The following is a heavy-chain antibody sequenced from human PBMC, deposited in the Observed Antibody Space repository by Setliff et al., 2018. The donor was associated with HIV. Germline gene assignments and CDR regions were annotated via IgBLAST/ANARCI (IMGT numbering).Heavy chain of an antibody. V-gene: IGHV4-59*11. J-gene: IGHJ4*02. D-gene: IGHD3-3*01. CDR1: GGSIRSHY. Sequence: PSETLSLTCSVSGGSIRSHYWSWIRQAPGKGLQWIGNVYYRAKTGATTDHNPSLRSRISISLDVSKNQLSLRLRSVTAADTAIYYCARDVAPPLAGDVWSGNGLWGQGTQVTV. CDR3: ARDVAPPLAGDVWSGNGL. CDR2: VYYRAKTGATT.